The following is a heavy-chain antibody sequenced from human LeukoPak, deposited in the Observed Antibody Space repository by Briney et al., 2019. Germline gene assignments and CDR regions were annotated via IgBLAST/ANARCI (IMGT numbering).Heavy chain of an antibody. D-gene: IGHD3-3*01. CDR2: IYYSGST. J-gene: IGHJ6*03. V-gene: IGHV4-30-4*08. CDR3: AREIFGVVITGGPYYYYYMDV. Sequence: PSQTLSLTCTVSGGSISSGDYYWSWIRQPPGKGLEWIGYIYYSGSTYYNPSLKSRVTISVDTSKNQFSLKLSSVTAADTAVYYCAREIFGVVITGGPYYYYYMDVWGKGTTLTVSS. CDR1: GGSISSGDYY.